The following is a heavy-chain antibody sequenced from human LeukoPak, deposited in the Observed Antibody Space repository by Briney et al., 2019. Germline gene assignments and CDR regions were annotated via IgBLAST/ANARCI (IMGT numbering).Heavy chain of an antibody. CDR1: GFTFSSYD. J-gene: IGHJ4*02. Sequence: GGSLRLSCAASGFTFSSYDMHWVRQAPGKGLEWVAVISYDGSNKYYADSVKGRFTISRDNSKNTLYLQMNSLRAEDTAVYFCARVLSIAVAAQWGQETLVTVSS. D-gene: IGHD6-19*01. CDR2: ISYDGSNK. V-gene: IGHV3-30*04. CDR3: ARVLSIAVAAQ.